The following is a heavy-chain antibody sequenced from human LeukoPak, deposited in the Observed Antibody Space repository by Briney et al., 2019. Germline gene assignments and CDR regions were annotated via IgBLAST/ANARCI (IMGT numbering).Heavy chain of an antibody. J-gene: IGHJ3*02. Sequence: SETLSLTCAVYGGSFSGYYWSWIRQPPGKGLEWIGEINHSGSTNYNPSLKSRVTISVDTSKNQFSLKLSSVTAADTAVYYCARVVVPGVDAFDIWGQGTMVTVSS. D-gene: IGHD2-2*01. V-gene: IGHV4-34*01. CDR3: ARVVVPGVDAFDI. CDR2: INHSGST. CDR1: GGSFSGYY.